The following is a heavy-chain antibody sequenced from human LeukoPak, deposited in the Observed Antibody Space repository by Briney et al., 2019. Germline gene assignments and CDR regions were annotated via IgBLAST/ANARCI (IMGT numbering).Heavy chain of an antibody. D-gene: IGHD2-2*01. J-gene: IGHJ4*02. CDR2: IYYSGST. CDR1: GGSISSYY. V-gene: IGHV4-59*01. CDR3: ARDMFVVVPAAGDY. Sequence: PSETLSLTCTVSGGSISSYYWSWIRQPPGKGLEWIGYIYYSGSTNYSPSLKIRVTISVDTSKNQFSLKLSSVTAADTAVYYCARDMFVVVPAAGDYWGQGTLVTVSS.